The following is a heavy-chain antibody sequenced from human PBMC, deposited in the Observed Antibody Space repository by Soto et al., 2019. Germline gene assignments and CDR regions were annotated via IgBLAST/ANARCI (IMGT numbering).Heavy chain of an antibody. CDR2: ISGSGTTL. V-gene: IGHV3-11*01. D-gene: IGHD1-26*01. CDR3: ARDGRYKTHYDGFDT. J-gene: IGHJ3*02. Sequence: QAQVVESGGGLVKPGGSLRLSCATSGINFSDHFMAWIRLSPGKGLEWIASISGSGTTLYYADSVRGRFTISRDNANDTLYLQMNSMRAEDTAVDYCARDGRYKTHYDGFDTWGQGTMVTVSS. CDR1: GINFSDHF.